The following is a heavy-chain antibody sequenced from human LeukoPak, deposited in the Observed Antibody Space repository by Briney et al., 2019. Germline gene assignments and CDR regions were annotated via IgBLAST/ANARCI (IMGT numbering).Heavy chain of an antibody. CDR3: ARVDDSGGYRSWYFDY. J-gene: IGHJ4*02. CDR1: GYSFTGHY. Sequence: ASVKVSCKASGYSFTGHYMHWVRQAPGQGLEWMGWINPNSGGTNFAQKFQGRVTMTRGTSISTAYMELSRLKTDDTAVYYCARVDDSGGYRSWYFDYWGQGTLVTVSS. V-gene: IGHV1-2*02. D-gene: IGHD3-22*01. CDR2: INPNSGGT.